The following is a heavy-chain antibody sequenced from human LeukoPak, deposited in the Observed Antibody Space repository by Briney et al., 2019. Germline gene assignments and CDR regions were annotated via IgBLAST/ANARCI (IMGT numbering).Heavy chain of an antibody. J-gene: IGHJ4*02. D-gene: IGHD7-27*01. CDR2: VSSSGEST. CDR3: AKVHSAGDYDY. CDR1: GFTFSRFA. V-gene: IGHV3-23*01. Sequence: GGSLRLSCAASGFTFSRFAMSWVRQAPGKGLAWVSVVSSSGESTYYADSVKGRFTISRDNSKNTLYLQMNSLRAEDTAVYYCAKVHSAGDYDYWGQGTLVTVSS.